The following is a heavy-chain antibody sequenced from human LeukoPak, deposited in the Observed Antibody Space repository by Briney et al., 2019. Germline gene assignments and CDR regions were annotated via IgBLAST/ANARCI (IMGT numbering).Heavy chain of an antibody. CDR1: GGSISSYY. Sequence: SETLSLTCTVSGGSISSYYWSWIRQPPGKGLEWIGYIYTSGSTNYNPSLKSRVTISVDTSKNQCSLKLSSVTAADTAVYYCARHIGGRHYMDVWGKGTTVTVSS. CDR2: IYTSGST. V-gene: IGHV4-4*09. D-gene: IGHD2-21*01. CDR3: ARHIGGRHYMDV. J-gene: IGHJ6*03.